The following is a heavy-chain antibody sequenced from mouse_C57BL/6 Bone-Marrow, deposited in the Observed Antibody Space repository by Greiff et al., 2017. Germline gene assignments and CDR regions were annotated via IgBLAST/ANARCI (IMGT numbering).Heavy chain of an antibody. Sequence: VQLQQPGAELVRPGTSVKLSCKASGYTFTSYWMHWVMQRPGQGLEWIGVIDPSDSYTNYNQKFKGKATLTVDTSSSTAYMQLSSLTSEDSAVYYCARRYYGSGKALAYWGQGTLVTVSA. J-gene: IGHJ3*01. CDR2: IDPSDSYT. CDR1: GYTFTSYW. V-gene: IGHV1-59*01. CDR3: ARRYYGSGKALAY. D-gene: IGHD1-1*01.